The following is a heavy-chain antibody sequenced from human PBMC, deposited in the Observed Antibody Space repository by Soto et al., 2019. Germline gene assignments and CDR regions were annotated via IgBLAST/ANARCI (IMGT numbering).Heavy chain of an antibody. CDR2: IYYSGST. D-gene: IGHD6-6*01. V-gene: IGHV4-59*08. CDR1: GGSISSYY. CDR3: ARSAIAANFDY. Sequence: SETLSLTCTVSGGSISSYYWSWIRQPPGKGLEWIGYIYYSGSTNYNPSLKSRVTISVDTSKNRFSLKLSSVTAADTAVYYCARSAIAANFDYWGQGTLVTVSS. J-gene: IGHJ4*02.